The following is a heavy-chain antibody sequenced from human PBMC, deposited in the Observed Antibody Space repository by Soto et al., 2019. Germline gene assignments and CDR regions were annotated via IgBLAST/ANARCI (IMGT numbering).Heavy chain of an antibody. J-gene: IGHJ4*02. CDR2: SSATGAGT. CDR3: AKDRRAGGNYGFYSDF. Sequence: EVQLLESGGGLVQPGGSLRLSCAASGFTFSSYGMTWVRQAPGEGLEWVSFSSATGAGTYYADSVKGRFTISRDNSNNTLYLHMTSLRADDTAVYYCAKDRRAGGNYGFYSDFWGQGALVIVSS. D-gene: IGHD1-7*01. CDR1: GFTFSSYG. V-gene: IGHV3-23*01.